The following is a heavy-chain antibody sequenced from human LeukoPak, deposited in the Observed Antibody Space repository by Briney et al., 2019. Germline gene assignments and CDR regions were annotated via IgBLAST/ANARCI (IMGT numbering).Heavy chain of an antibody. J-gene: IGHJ4*02. D-gene: IGHD6-13*01. Sequence: SETLSLTCTVSGASMSNHYWSWIRQSPGKGLVWIGYIYASETTNYNPSLSSRVTMSLDTSKNQFSLKLTSVTAADTALYYCASRPGGSTWYGVFDYWSRGTLVTVSS. CDR3: ASRPGGSTWYGVFDY. CDR2: IYASETT. CDR1: GASMSNHY. V-gene: IGHV4-4*08.